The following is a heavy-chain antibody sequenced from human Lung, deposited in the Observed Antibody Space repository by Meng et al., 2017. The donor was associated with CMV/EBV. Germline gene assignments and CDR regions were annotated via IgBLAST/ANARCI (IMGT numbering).Heavy chain of an antibody. CDR3: VRANLGSADY. D-gene: IGHD7-27*01. Sequence: QVQLGQFGAEVKKPGASVKVSCKASGYTFTGYYMHWLRQAPGQGLEWVGRITPSSGGTTYAQKFQGRVTMTRDTSISTAYMELSSLRSDDAAIYYWVRANLGSADYWGQGTLVTVSS. J-gene: IGHJ4*02. CDR2: ITPSSGGT. V-gene: IGHV1-2*06. CDR1: GYTFTGYY.